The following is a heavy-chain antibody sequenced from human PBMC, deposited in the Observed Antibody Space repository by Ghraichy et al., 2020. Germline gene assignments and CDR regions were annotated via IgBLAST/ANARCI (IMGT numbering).Heavy chain of an antibody. V-gene: IGHV4-30-2*06. D-gene: IGHD2-21*01. CDR3: VTFCGGECFEPSQDAFDV. CDR2: IYHSGSS. CDR1: GGSITTGGYS. J-gene: IGHJ3*01. Sequence: SETLSLTCAVSGGSITTGGYSWGWIRQSSGKGLEWIGHIYHSGSSHYNPSLKSRVTISVDRSKNQFSLRLSSVTAADTAVYYCVTFCGGECFEPSQDAFDVWGQGTKVTVSS.